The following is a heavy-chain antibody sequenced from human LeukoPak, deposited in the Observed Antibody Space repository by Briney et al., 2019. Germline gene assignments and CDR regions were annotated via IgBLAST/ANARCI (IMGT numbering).Heavy chain of an antibody. V-gene: IGHV3-23*01. CDR1: GFIFSHYG. Sequence: QAGGSLRLSCAASGFIFSHYGMNWVRQAPGKGLEWVSGISGSGGRTYYADSVKGRFSISRDNSKNTLYLQMNSLRVGDTAVYYCARALLWFGDFDYWGLGTLVTVSS. CDR3: ARALLWFGDFDY. CDR2: ISGSGGRT. J-gene: IGHJ4*02. D-gene: IGHD3-10*01.